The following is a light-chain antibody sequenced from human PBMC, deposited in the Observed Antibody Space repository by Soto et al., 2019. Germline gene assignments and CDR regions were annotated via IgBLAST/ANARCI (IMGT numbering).Light chain of an antibody. V-gene: IGKV1-39*01. Sequence: DIQMTQSPPTLTASVGDRVTITCRASQSIRSYLNCYQQKPGKAPNLLIYAASGLQTGVPSRFSGSGSGTDFTFSISSLQREDFATYYCQQSYITPPGTFGQGTKVEIK. J-gene: IGKJ1*01. CDR2: AAS. CDR1: QSIRSY. CDR3: QQSYITPPGT.